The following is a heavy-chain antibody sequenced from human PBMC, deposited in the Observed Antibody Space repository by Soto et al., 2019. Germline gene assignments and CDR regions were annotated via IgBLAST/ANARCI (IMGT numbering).Heavy chain of an antibody. CDR3: ARGDCTGAYCYSWPFNYGVDV. D-gene: IGHD2-15*01. J-gene: IGHJ6*02. CDR2: IWYDGSNK. Sequence: GGSLRLSCTTSGFTFNTYGMCWVRQAPGKGLEWVAIIWYDGSNKYYGDSVKGRFTISRDNSKNTLYLQMNSLRAEDTALYYCARGDCTGAYCYSWPFNYGVDVWGQGTTVTVSS. V-gene: IGHV3-33*08. CDR1: GFTFNTYG.